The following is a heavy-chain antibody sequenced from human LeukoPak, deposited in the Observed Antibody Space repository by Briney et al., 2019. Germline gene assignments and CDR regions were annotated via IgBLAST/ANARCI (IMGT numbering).Heavy chain of an antibody. Sequence: SVKVSCKASGGTFSSYAISWVRQAPGQGLEWMGGIIPIFGTANYAQKFQGRVTNTADKSTSTAYMELSSLRSEDTAVYYCASLYSSSWPPREYYFDYWGQGTLVTVSS. D-gene: IGHD6-13*01. CDR2: IIPIFGTA. CDR3: ASLYSSSWPPREYYFDY. CDR1: GGTFSSYA. V-gene: IGHV1-69*06. J-gene: IGHJ4*02.